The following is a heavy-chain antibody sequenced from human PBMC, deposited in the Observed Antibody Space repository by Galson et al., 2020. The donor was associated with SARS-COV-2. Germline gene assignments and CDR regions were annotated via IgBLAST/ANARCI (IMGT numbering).Heavy chain of an antibody. D-gene: IGHD1-26*01. J-gene: IGHJ4*02. CDR1: GFTFSTYW. CDR3: TATRAY. Sequence: GESLKISCAASGFTFSTYWMHWVRQVPGKGLVWVSRINSDGNSTSYADSVKGRFTISRDNAKNTLFLQMNSLRVEDTAVYYCTATRAYWGQGTLGTVSS. V-gene: IGHV3-74*01. CDR2: INSDGNST.